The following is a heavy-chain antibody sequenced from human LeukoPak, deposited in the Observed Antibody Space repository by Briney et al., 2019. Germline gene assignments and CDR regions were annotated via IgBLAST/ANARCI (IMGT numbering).Heavy chain of an antibody. CDR1: GYTFTGYY. CDR3: AREAINWNYRDY. V-gene: IGHV1-2*04. CDR2: INPNSGGT. J-gene: IGHJ4*02. D-gene: IGHD1-1*01. Sequence: ASVKVSCKASGYTFTGYYMHWVRQAPGQGLEWVGWINPNSGGTNYAQKFQGWVTMTRDTSISTAYMELSRLRSDDTAVYYCAREAINWNYRDYWGQGTLVTVSS.